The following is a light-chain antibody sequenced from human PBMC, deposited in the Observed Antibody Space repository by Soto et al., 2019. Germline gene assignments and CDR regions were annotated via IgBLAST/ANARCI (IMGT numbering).Light chain of an antibody. J-gene: IGKJ1*01. CDR3: QQYHTWWT. CDR1: QSISSW. CDR2: KAS. V-gene: IGKV1-5*03. Sequence: DIQMTQSPSTLSASVGDRVTITCRASQSISSWLAWYQQKPGKAPKILIYKASSLESGVPSRFSGRGSGTEFTLTISSLQPDDFATYYCQQYHTWWTFGQGTKVEI.